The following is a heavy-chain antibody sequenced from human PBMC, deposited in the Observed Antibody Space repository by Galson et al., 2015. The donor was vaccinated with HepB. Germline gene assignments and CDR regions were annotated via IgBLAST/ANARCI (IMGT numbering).Heavy chain of an antibody. CDR1: GGTFGTYT. D-gene: IGHD3-10*01. Sequence: SVKVSCKASGGTFGTYTITWVRQAPGQGLEWVGEVIPLFGTTKHAQKFQGRVTLTADESTVTAYMELSSLRFGDTAIYYCTRSRTRAGGYYYGLDVWGQGTTVTVSS. CDR2: VIPLFGTT. CDR3: TRSRTRAGGYYYGLDV. J-gene: IGHJ6*02. V-gene: IGHV1-69*13.